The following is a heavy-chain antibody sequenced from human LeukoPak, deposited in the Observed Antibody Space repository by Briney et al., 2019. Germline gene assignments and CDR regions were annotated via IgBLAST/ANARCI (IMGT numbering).Heavy chain of an antibody. CDR1: GFTFSSYA. Sequence: GGSLRLSCAASGFTFSSYAMSWVRQAPGKGLEWVSAISGSGGSTYYADSVKGRFTISRDNSKNTLYLQMNSLRAEDTAVYYCARGRDSSGYYYVPDFDYWGQGTLVTVSS. D-gene: IGHD3-22*01. J-gene: IGHJ4*02. CDR2: ISGSGGST. V-gene: IGHV3-23*01. CDR3: ARGRDSSGYYYVPDFDY.